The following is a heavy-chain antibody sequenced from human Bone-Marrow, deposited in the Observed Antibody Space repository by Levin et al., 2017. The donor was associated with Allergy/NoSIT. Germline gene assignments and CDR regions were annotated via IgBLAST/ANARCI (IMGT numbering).Heavy chain of an antibody. CDR2: IYYSGNT. Sequence: SETLSLTCTVSGGSISGGGYYWSWIRQLPGEGLELIGYIYYSGNTYYNPSLKSRVTISVDTSENQFSLKLSSVTAADTAVYYRARYGDKTNRYWGAFDIWGQGTMVTVSS. CDR3: ARYGDKTNRYWGAFDI. CDR1: GGSISGGGYY. J-gene: IGHJ3*02. V-gene: IGHV4-31*03. D-gene: IGHD4-17*01.